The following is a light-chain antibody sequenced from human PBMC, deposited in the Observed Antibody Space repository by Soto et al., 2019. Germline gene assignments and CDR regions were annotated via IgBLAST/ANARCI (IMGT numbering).Light chain of an antibody. J-gene: IGLJ2*01. CDR3: QSYDSRLTVV. CDR1: SSNIGAGYD. CDR2: GNI. Sequence: QSVLTQPHSVSGAPGQRVTISCTGSSSNIGAGYDVHWYQQVPGTAPKLLIYGNINRPSGVPDRVSGSKSGTSASLAITGLQADDEADYYCQSYDSRLTVVFGGGTKLTVL. V-gene: IGLV1-40*01.